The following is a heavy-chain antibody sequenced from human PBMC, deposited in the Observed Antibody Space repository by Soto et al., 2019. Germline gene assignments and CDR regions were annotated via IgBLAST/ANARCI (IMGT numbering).Heavy chain of an antibody. CDR1: GGSISSGGYY. CDR2: IYYSVST. D-gene: IGHD6-13*01. V-gene: IGHV4-31*03. Sequence: QVQLQESGPGLVKPSQTLSLTCTVSGGSISSGGYYWSWIRQHPGKGLEWIGYIYYSVSTYYNPSLKSRVTISVDTSKNQFSLKLSSVTAADTAVYYCASAPRYSSSLYFPPRDYWGQVTLVTVSS. CDR3: ASAPRYSSSLYFPPRDY. J-gene: IGHJ4*02.